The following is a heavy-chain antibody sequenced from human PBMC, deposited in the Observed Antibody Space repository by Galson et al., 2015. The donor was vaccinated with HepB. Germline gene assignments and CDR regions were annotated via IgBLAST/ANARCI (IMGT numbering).Heavy chain of an antibody. J-gene: IGHJ4*02. CDR3: ARDLGYYDSSGFDGSFDY. V-gene: IGHV3-7*03. CDR1: GFTFSSYW. D-gene: IGHD3-22*01. CDR2: IKQDGSEK. Sequence: SLRLSCAASGFTFSSYWMSWVRQAPGKGLEWVANIKQDGSEKYYVDSVKGRFTISRDNAKNSLYLQMNSLRAEDTAVYYCARDLGYYDSSGFDGSFDYWGQGTLVTVSS.